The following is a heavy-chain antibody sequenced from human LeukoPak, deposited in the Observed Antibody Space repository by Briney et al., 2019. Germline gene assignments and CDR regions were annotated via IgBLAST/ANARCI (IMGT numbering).Heavy chain of an antibody. D-gene: IGHD6-19*01. V-gene: IGHV3-23*01. J-gene: IGHJ4*02. CDR1: GFTFSSDA. CDR2: ISGSGGST. CDR3: AKDGSSGWTRSFDY. Sequence: GGSLRLSCIGTGFTFSSDAMGWARQAPGKGLEWVSGISGSGGSTNYADSVKGRFTISRDNSENTLYLQMNTLRAQDTAVYYCAKDGSSGWTRSFDYWGQGTLVTVSS.